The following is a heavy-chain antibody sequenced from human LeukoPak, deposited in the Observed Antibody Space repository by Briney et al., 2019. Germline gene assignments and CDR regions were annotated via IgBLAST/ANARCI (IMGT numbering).Heavy chain of an antibody. D-gene: IGHD5-24*01. Sequence: GGSPRLSCAASGFTFSSYEMNWVRQAPGKGLEWVSYISSSGSTIYYADSVKGRFTISRDNAKNSLYLQMNSLRAEDTAVYYCARVEMATIGVDYWGQGTLVTVSS. CDR1: GFTFSSYE. CDR3: ARVEMATIGVDY. J-gene: IGHJ4*02. V-gene: IGHV3-48*03. CDR2: ISSSGSTI.